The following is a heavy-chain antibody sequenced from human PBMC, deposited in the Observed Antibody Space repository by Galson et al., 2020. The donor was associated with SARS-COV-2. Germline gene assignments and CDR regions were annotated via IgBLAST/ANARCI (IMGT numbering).Heavy chain of an antibody. V-gene: IGHV4-61*02. CDR1: GGSISSGNYY. CDR3: ARGNSHCVTIFGIVTGACDLDV. CDR2: IYKSGNT. Sequence: SETLSLTCTVSGGSISSGNYYWSWIRQPAGKGREWIGRIYKSGNTNYNPSLWSQVTITVDTTKNQFSLKLRSVTAADTAVYYCARGNSHCVTIFGIVTGACDLDVWGRGTAVTFSS. D-gene: IGHD3-3*01. J-gene: IGHJ6*02.